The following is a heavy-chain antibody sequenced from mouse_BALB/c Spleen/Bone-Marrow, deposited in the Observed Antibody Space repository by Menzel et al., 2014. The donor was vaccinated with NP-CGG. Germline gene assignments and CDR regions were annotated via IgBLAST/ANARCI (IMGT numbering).Heavy chain of an antibody. CDR1: GYTFTSYY. Sequence: VQRVESGAELVKPGASVKLSCKASGYTFTSYYTYWVKRRPGQGLEWIGGINPSNGGTNFNEKFKSKATLTVDKSSSAAYMQLGNLTSENSAVYYCTRYTYGDYPYYYAMDYWGQGTSVTVSS. CDR3: TRYTYGDYPYYYAMDY. J-gene: IGHJ4*01. V-gene: IGHV1S81*02. D-gene: IGHD2-13*01. CDR2: INPSNGGT.